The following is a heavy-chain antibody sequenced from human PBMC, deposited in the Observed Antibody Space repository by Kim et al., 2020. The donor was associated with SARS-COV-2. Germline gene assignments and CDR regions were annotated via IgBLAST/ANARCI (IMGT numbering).Heavy chain of an antibody. CDR2: INHSGST. V-gene: IGHV4-34*01. J-gene: IGHJ6*01. CDR1: GGSFSGYY. D-gene: IGHD1-1*01. CDR3: AGVNRCWMAVARAYYGMD. Sequence: SETLSLTCAVYGGSFSGYYWSWIRQPPGKGPEWIGEINHSGSTNYNPSLKSRVTIAVNTSKNQFSLKLRSVTAAETAGYYCAGVNRCWMAVARAYYGMD.